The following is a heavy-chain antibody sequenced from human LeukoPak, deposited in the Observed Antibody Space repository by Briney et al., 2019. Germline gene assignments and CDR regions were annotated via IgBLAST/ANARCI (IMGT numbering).Heavy chain of an antibody. J-gene: IGHJ6*03. D-gene: IGHD6-6*01. CDR2: IYHSGTT. CDR3: AREGSSSPKAYYYYYMDV. CDR1: GASIRSGNYY. Sequence: SQTLSLTCTVSGASIRSGNYYWSWLRQPPGRGLEWLGYIYHSGTTYYNPSLKSRVTMSVDTSKNQFSLKLSSVTAADTAVYYCAREGSSSPKAYYYYYMDVWGKGTTVTVSS. V-gene: IGHV4-30-4*01.